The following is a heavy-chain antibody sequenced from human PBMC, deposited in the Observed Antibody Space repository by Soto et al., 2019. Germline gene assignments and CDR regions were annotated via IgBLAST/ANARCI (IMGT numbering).Heavy chain of an antibody. V-gene: IGHV1-8*01. Sequence: ASVKVSCKASGYTFTSSDINWVRQATGQGLEWMGWMNPKSGNTGYAQKFQGRVTMTRNTSISTAYMELSSLRSEDTAVYYCASGPYYDFWSGYSLGYWFDPWGQGTLVTVSS. CDR2: MNPKSGNT. CDR3: ASGPYYDFWSGYSLGYWFDP. J-gene: IGHJ5*02. CDR1: GYTFTSSD. D-gene: IGHD3-3*01.